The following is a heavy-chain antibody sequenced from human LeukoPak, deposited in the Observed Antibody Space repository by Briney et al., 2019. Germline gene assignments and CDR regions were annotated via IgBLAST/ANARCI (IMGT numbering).Heavy chain of an antibody. Sequence: GGSLRLACAASGFNFDEYGMTWVRQAPGKGLEWVSGINWNGGSRGYADSVKGRFTISRDNAKKFLYLQMNSLRAEDTAFYYCARGSSFSNFWGQGILVTVSS. CDR3: ARGSSFSNF. CDR1: GFNFDEYG. CDR2: INWNGGSR. D-gene: IGHD6-13*01. J-gene: IGHJ4*02. V-gene: IGHV3-20*04.